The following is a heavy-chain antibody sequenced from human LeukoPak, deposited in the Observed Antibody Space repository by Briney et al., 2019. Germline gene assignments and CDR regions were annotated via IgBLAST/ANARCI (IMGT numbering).Heavy chain of an antibody. D-gene: IGHD2-21*01. CDR2: INPSGGST. CDR3: ALTYSNAFDI. CDR1: GYTFTGYY. Sequence: ASVKVSCKASGYTFTGYYMHWVRQAPGQGLEWMGIINPSGGSTSYAQKFQGRVTMTRDTSTSTVYMELSSLGSEDTAVYYCALTYSNAFDIWGQGTMVTVSS. J-gene: IGHJ3*02. V-gene: IGHV1-46*01.